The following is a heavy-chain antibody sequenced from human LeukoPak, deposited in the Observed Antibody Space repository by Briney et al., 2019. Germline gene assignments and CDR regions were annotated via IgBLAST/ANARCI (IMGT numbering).Heavy chain of an antibody. CDR2: GGNSGGT. J-gene: IGHJ3*02. D-gene: IGHD2-2*01. CDR3: ARLNLPATVGAFDI. Sequence: SETLSLTCAVYGGSLNGYYWSWIRQPPGKGLEWIGEGGNSGGTKFNPSLKSRVTISADTSKNQFSLKLNSVTAAETAVYYCARLNLPATVGAFDIWGQGTMVTVSS. V-gene: IGHV4-34*01. CDR1: GGSLNGYY.